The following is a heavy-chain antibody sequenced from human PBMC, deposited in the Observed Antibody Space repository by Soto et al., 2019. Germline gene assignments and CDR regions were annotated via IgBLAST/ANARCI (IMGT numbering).Heavy chain of an antibody. CDR1: GDSVSSNSAA. CDR2: TYYRSKWYN. D-gene: IGHD7-27*01. Sequence: SQTLSLTCAISGDSVSSNSAAWNWIRQSPSRGLEWLGRTYYRSKWYNDYAVSVKSRITINPDTSKNQFSLQLNSVTPDSAAVYYCARARRGTGGHSFDPWGQGTLVTVSS. CDR3: ARARRGTGGHSFDP. V-gene: IGHV6-1*01. J-gene: IGHJ5*02.